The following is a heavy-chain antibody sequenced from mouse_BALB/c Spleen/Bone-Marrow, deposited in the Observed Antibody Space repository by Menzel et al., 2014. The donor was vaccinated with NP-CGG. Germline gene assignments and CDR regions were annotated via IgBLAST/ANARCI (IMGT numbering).Heavy chain of an antibody. CDR3: AREWTARAVDY. V-gene: IGHV1-54*01. J-gene: IGHJ2*01. CDR2: INPESGGA. CDR1: GYAFTNYL. D-gene: IGHD3-2*01. Sequence: QVQLQQSGAELVRPGTSVKVSCKASGYAFTNYLIEWVKQRPVQGLEWIGVINPESGGANYNAKFKGKATLTADKSSSTAYMQLSSLTSDDSAVYFCAREWTARAVDYWGQGTTLTVSS.